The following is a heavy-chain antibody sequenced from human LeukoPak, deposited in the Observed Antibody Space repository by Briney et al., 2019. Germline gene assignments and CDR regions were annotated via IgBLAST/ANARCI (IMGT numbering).Heavy chain of an antibody. Sequence: ASVKVSCKASGYTFTSYGISWVRQAPGQGLEWMGWISAYNGNTNYAQKLQGRVTMTTDTSTSTAYMELRSLRSDDTAVYYCARERDQLLFGNYYYMDVWGKGTTVTVSS. CDR3: ARERDQLLFGNYYYMDV. CDR2: ISAYNGNT. D-gene: IGHD2-2*01. CDR1: GYTFTSYG. V-gene: IGHV1-18*01. J-gene: IGHJ6*03.